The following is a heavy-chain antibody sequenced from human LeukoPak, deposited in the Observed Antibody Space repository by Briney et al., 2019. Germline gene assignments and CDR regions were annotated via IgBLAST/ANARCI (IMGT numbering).Heavy chain of an antibody. V-gene: IGHV3-23*01. CDR3: AKGVVREV. J-gene: IGHJ6*02. Sequence: PGGSLRLSCAASGFTFSTYAMSWVRQAPGKGLEWVSGISGSGGSTFYADSVKGRFTISRDNSKNTLCLQMNSLRVEDTGVYYCAKGVVREVWAQGTTVTVSS. CDR1: GFTFSTYA. CDR2: ISGSGGST.